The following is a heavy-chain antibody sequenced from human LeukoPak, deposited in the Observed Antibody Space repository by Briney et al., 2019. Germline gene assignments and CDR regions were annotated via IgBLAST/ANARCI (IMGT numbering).Heavy chain of an antibody. Sequence: ASVKVPCKASGYTFTSYYMHWVRQAPGQGLEWMGIINPSGGSTSYAQKFQGRVTMTRDTSTSTVYMELSSLRSEDTAVYYCAGHRGYSGYDYPYYFDYWGQGTLVTVSS. J-gene: IGHJ4*02. CDR1: GYTFTSYY. CDR2: INPSGGST. D-gene: IGHD5-12*01. V-gene: IGHV1-46*01. CDR3: AGHRGYSGYDYPYYFDY.